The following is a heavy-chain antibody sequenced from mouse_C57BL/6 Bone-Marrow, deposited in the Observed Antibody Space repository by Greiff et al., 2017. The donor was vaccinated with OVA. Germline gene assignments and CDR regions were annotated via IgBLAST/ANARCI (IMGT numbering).Heavy chain of an antibody. Sequence: VQVVESGPGLVQPSQSLSITCTVSGFSLTSYGVHWVRQPPGKGLEWLGVIWSGGSTDYNAAFISRLSISKDNSKSQVFFKMNSLQADDTAIYYCAKESHYYGSSLGWFAYWGQGTLVTVSA. CDR1: GFSLTSYG. V-gene: IGHV2-4*01. CDR2: IWSGGST. J-gene: IGHJ3*01. D-gene: IGHD1-1*01. CDR3: AKESHYYGSSLGWFAY.